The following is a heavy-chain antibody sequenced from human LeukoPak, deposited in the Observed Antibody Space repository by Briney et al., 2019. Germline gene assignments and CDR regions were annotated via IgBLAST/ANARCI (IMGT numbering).Heavy chain of an antibody. Sequence: SETLSLTCTVSGGSISSYYWSWIRQPPGKGLEWIGYIYTSGSTNYNPSLKSRVTISVDTSKNQFSLKLSSVTAADTAVYYCARRGGILDAFDIWGQGTMVTVSS. D-gene: IGHD1-14*01. CDR3: ARRGGILDAFDI. CDR2: IYTSGST. J-gene: IGHJ3*02. CDR1: GGSISSYY. V-gene: IGHV4-4*09.